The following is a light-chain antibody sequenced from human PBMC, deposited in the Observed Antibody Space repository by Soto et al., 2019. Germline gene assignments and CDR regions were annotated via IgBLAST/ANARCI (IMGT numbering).Light chain of an antibody. CDR1: RDIAHY. Sequence: DIQLTQSPSSLSASVGDGITITCQASRDIAHYLSWYQQKPGKAPQLLVYDASKLQTGVPSRFSGSASGTDFTFAISSLQPEDRATYFCQQYDDLPLTFGGGTKVEIK. CDR3: QQYDDLPLT. CDR2: DAS. V-gene: IGKV1-33*01. J-gene: IGKJ4*01.